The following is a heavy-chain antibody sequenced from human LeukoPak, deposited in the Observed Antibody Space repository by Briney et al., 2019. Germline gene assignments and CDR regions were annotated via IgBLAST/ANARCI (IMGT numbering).Heavy chain of an antibody. Sequence: PSQTLSLTCTVSGGSISSGDYYWSWIRQPPGKGLEWIGYIYYSGSTYYNPSLKSRVTISVDTSKNQFSLKLSSVTAADTAVYYCASTYYDFWSGYYYYMDVWGKGTTVTVSS. CDR3: ASTYYDFWSGYYYYMDV. CDR2: IYYSGST. J-gene: IGHJ6*03. D-gene: IGHD3-3*01. V-gene: IGHV4-30-4*08. CDR1: GGSISSGDYY.